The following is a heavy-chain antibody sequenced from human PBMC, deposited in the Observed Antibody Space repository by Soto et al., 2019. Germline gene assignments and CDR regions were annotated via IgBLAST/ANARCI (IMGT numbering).Heavy chain of an antibody. CDR2: IIPIFGTA. V-gene: IGHV1-69*12. Sequence: QVQLVQSGTEVKKPGSSVKVSCKASGGTFSSYAITWVRQAPGQGLEWMGGIIPIFGTANYAQRFQGTVTITADESTSTAYMELSSLKSEDTAVYFCALGRDYYDSGSEPPFDYWGQGTLVTVSS. CDR3: ALGRDYYDSGSEPPFDY. CDR1: GGTFSSYA. D-gene: IGHD3-22*01. J-gene: IGHJ4*02.